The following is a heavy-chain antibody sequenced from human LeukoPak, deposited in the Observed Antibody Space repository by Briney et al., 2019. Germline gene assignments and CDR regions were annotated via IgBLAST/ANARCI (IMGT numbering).Heavy chain of an antibody. CDR2: INLSGGST. CDR3: ARGDPGGY. CDR1: VSTFTNYH. J-gene: IGHJ4*02. Sequence: ASVNVSCKASVSTFTNYHMHWVRHAHGQGLEWMGIINLSGGSTSYAQKFQGRVTITRDTSTSTVYMELSSLRSEDTAVYYCARGDPGGYWGQGTLVTVSS. V-gene: IGHV1-46*01.